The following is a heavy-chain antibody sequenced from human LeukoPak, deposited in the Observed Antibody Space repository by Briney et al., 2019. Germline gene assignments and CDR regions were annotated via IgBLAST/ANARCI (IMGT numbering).Heavy chain of an antibody. Sequence: GGSLRLSCAASGFIFSEYYMSWIRQAPGKGLEWVSYISSSSSYTKYADSMKGRFTISRDNAKKSLYLQMNSLRAEDTAVYYCVRVFYCGGDCYIDDAFDISGQGTMVTVSS. CDR3: VRVFYCGGDCYIDDAFDI. CDR2: ISSSSSYT. V-gene: IGHV3-11*05. J-gene: IGHJ3*02. D-gene: IGHD2-21*02. CDR1: GFIFSEYY.